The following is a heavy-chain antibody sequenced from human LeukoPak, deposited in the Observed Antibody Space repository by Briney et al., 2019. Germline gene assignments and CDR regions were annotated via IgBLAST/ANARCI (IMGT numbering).Heavy chain of an antibody. CDR1: GGSISSYY. CDR2: IYTSGRT. D-gene: IGHD3-22*01. J-gene: IGHJ4*02. V-gene: IGHV4-4*07. CDR3: AREGMSAMIVVAFFDY. Sequence: SETLSLTCTVSGGSISSYYWSWIRQPAGKGLEWIGRIYTSGRTNYNPSLKSRVTMSVDTSKKQFSLKLSSVTAADTAVYYCAREGMSAMIVVAFFDYWGQGTLVTVSS.